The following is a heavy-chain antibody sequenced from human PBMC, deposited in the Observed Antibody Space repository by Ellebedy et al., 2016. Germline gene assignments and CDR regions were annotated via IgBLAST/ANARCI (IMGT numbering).Heavy chain of an antibody. V-gene: IGHV1-69*04. CDR1: GGTFSSYA. CDR2: IIPILGIA. J-gene: IGHJ5*02. D-gene: IGHD2-2*02. Sequence: SVKVSCXASGGTFSSYAISWVRQAPGQGLEWMGRIIPILGIANYAQKFQGRVTITADKSTSTAYMELSSLRSEDTAVYYCARECCSSTSCYTGWFNPWGQGTLVTVSS. CDR3: ARECCSSTSCYTGWFNP.